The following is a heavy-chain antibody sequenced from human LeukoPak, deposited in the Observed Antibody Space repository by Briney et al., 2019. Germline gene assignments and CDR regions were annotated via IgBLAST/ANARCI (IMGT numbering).Heavy chain of an antibody. V-gene: IGHV3-23*01. CDR1: GFTFSSYA. J-gene: IGHJ6*04. CDR3: ASSPRGFWSGYPDV. CDR2: ISGSGGST. Sequence: PGGALRLSCAASGFTFSSYAMSWVRQAPGKGVEGVSAISGSGGSTYYADSVRGGFTISRDNSKNTLYLQMNSLRAEDTAVYYCASSPRGFWSGYPDVWGKGTMVTVSS. D-gene: IGHD3-3*01.